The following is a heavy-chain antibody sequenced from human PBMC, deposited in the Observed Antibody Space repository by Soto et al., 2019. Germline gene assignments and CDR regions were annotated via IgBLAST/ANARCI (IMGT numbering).Heavy chain of an antibody. D-gene: IGHD5-12*01. V-gene: IGHV3-23*01. CDR2: ISDSGVRT. CDR3: ALLSGYDLACG. CDR1: GFTFTSYG. J-gene: IGHJ6*02. Sequence: GGSLRLSCVASGFTFTSYGMSWVRQAPGKGLEWVASISDSGVRTYYADSVKGRVTISRDKSKNTLYLQMNSLRVEDTAVDYGALLSGYDLACGWGQGTTVTVSS.